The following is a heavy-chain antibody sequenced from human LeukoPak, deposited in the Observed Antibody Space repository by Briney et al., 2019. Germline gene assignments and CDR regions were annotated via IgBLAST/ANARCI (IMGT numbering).Heavy chain of an antibody. CDR1: GYTFTSYY. CDR2: INLNGGST. D-gene: IGHD2-2*02. V-gene: IGHV1-46*03. CDR3: TRVYCSSSSCYNADY. Sequence: ASVKVSCKTSGYTFTSYYMHWVRQAPGQGLEWMGIINLNGGSTKYAQKFQGRVTVTRDTSTSTVYIELSSLRSEDTAVYYCTRVYCSSSSCYNADYWGQGTLVTVSS. J-gene: IGHJ4*02.